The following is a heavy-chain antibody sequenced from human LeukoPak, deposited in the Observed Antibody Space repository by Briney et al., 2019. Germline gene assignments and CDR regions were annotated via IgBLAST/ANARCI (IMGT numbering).Heavy chain of an antibody. J-gene: IGHJ3*02. CDR3: ARDRRRDLVHAFDI. D-gene: IGHD2-2*01. Sequence: PSETLSLTCTVPGGSISNYYWSWVRQPPGKGLEWIAYVHYSDTPNYNPSLKSRVTISLDTSKNQFSLMLTSVTAADTAVYYCARDRRRDLVHAFDIWGQGTMVTVSS. CDR2: VHYSDTP. V-gene: IGHV4-59*01. CDR1: GGSISNYY.